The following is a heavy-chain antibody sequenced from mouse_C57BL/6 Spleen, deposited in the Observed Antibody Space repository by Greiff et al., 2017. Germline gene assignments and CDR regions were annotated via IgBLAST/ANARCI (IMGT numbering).Heavy chain of an antibody. D-gene: IGHD1-1*01. J-gene: IGHJ2*01. CDR3: GRHAYYYGSSYPGY. Sequence: VQLQQPGTELVKPGASVKLSCKASGYTFTSYWMHWVKQRPGQGLEWIGNINPSNGGTNYDEKFKSKATLTVDKSSTTAYMKLSSLTSEDSAVYYCGRHAYYYGSSYPGYWGQGTTLTVSS. CDR2: INPSNGGT. V-gene: IGHV1-53*01. CDR1: GYTFTSYW.